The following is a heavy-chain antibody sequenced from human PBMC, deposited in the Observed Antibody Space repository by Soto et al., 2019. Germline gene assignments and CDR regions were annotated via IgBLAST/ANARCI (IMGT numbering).Heavy chain of an antibody. Sequence: QVQLQQWGAGLLKPSETLSLTCAVYGGFVSSGSYYWSWIRQPPGKGLEWIGEMSHSGGTHFNPSLKGRVTISVETSKNQFSLRMSSGTAADPALYYCARVERGTATPVVDAFDIWGPGTMVTVSS. CDR1: GGFVSSGSYY. D-gene: IGHD2-21*02. V-gene: IGHV4-34*01. CDR2: MSHSGGT. CDR3: ARVERGTATPVVDAFDI. J-gene: IGHJ3*02.